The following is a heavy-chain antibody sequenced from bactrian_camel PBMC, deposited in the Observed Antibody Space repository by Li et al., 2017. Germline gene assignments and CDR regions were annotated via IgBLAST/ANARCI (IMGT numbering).Heavy chain of an antibody. Sequence: HVQLVESGGGSVQAGGSLTLSCAYSGYTNLNFCWAWFRQTPGKEREEVAAIDAEGNTRYAVDVMGRFTISKDSAKNTLYLQMSSLKPEDTAMYYCAAETHYCYIGADFSYYGQGTQVTVS. J-gene: IGHJ6*01. CDR3: AAETHYCYIGADFSY. CDR1: GYTNLNFC. CDR2: IDAEGNT. D-gene: IGHD3*01. V-gene: IGHV3S26*01.